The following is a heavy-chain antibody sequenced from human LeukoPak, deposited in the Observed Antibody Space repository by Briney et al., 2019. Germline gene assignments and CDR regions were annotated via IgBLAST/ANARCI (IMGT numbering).Heavy chain of an antibody. Sequence: SETLSLTCTVSGGSISSYYWSWIRQPPGKGLEWIGYIYYSGSTNYNPSLKSRVTLSVDTSKNQFSLKLSSVTAADTAVYYCARTPDTTGTTAWGQGTLVTVSS. J-gene: IGHJ5*02. CDR3: ARTPDTTGTTA. V-gene: IGHV4-59*01. CDR1: GGSISSYY. CDR2: IYYSGST. D-gene: IGHD1-1*01.